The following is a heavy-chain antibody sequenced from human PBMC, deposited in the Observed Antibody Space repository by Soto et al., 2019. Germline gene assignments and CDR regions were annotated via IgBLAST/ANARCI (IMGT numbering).Heavy chain of an antibody. Sequence: GESLKISCKGSGYSFTNYWIGWGRQMPWKGLEWMGIIFPSDSDTRYSPSFQGQVTISADKSISTAYLQWSSLKASDTAMYYCVKTGYSGYEVDYWGQGSLVTVSS. J-gene: IGHJ4*02. CDR3: VKTGYSGYEVDY. V-gene: IGHV5-51*01. CDR1: GYSFTNYW. D-gene: IGHD5-12*01. CDR2: IFPSDSDT.